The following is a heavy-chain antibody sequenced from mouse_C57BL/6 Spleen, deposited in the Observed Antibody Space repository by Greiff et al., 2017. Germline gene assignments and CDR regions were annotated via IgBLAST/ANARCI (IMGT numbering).Heavy chain of an antibody. CDR1: GFTFSSYG. V-gene: IGHV5-6*01. Sequence: EVQRVESGGDLVKPGGSLKLSCAASGFTFSSYGMSWVRQTPDKRLEWVATISSGGSYTYYPDSVKGRFTISRDNAKNTLYLQMSSLKSEDTAMYYCARRYYGSIFDYWGQGTTLTVSS. D-gene: IGHD1-1*01. J-gene: IGHJ2*01. CDR3: ARRYYGSIFDY. CDR2: ISSGGSYT.